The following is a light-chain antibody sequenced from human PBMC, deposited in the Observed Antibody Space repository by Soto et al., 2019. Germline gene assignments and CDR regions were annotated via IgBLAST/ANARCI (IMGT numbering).Light chain of an antibody. J-gene: IGKJ5*01. CDR2: SAS. V-gene: IGKV1-9*01. Sequence: IEMTHTPSSLSASVGDRVTITCRASQGISSDLAWYQQKPGKAPKLLIYSASTLQSGVPSRFSGSGSGTDFTLTISSLQPEDFATXYCQQLNXFXITFGQGTRLEIK. CDR1: QGISSD. CDR3: QQLNXFXIT.